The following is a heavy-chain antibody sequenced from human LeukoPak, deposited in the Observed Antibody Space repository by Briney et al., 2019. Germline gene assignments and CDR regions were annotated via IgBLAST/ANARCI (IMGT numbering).Heavy chain of an antibody. V-gene: IGHV1-69*01. CDR3: ARGSYYDILTGSLDY. CDR2: IIPIFGTA. Sequence: SVKVSCKASGGTFSSYAISWVRQAPGQGLEWMGGIIPIFGTANYAQKFQGRVTITADESTSTAYMELSSLRSEDTAVYYCARGSYYDILTGSLDYWGQGTLVTVSS. J-gene: IGHJ4*02. CDR1: GGTFSSYA. D-gene: IGHD3-9*01.